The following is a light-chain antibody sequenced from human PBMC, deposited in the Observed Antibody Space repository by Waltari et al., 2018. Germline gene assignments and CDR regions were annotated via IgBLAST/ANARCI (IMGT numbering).Light chain of an antibody. CDR1: SSDVGAYHY. Sequence: QSALTQPRSVSGSPGQSVTISCTGPSSDVGAYHYVSWYQQHPGKAPKLMMYDVSKRPSGVPDRFSGSKSGNTASLTISGLQAEDEADYYCCSYVDSYTWVFGGGSKLTVL. V-gene: IGLV2-11*01. CDR2: DVS. J-gene: IGLJ3*02. CDR3: CSYVDSYTWV.